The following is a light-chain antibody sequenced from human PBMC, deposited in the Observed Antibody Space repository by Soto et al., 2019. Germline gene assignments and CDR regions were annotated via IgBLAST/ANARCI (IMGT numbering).Light chain of an antibody. J-gene: IGKJ4*01. Sequence: EIVMTQSPATLSVSPGERATLSCRASQSVRSNLAWYQQKRGQAPRLLIYGASTRATGIPAGFSGSGSGTEFTLTISSLQSEDFAVYYCQQHDDWPLTFGGGTKVEIK. CDR1: QSVRSN. V-gene: IGKV3-15*01. CDR2: GAS. CDR3: QQHDDWPLT.